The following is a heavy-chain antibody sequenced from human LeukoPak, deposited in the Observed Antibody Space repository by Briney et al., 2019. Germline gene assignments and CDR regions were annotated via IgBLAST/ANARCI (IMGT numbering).Heavy chain of an antibody. CDR2: IDYSGDTT. CDR1: GFTLSSYE. J-gene: IGHJ4*02. Sequence: AGGSLRLSCTASGFTLSSYEMTWIRQAPGKGLEWVSSIDYSGDTTYYADSVKGRFTISRDNSKNTLYLQMNSLRAEDTAVYYCAKDGIYDFWSGSTNPFDYWGQGTLVTVSS. V-gene: IGHV3-23*01. D-gene: IGHD3-3*01. CDR3: AKDGIYDFWSGSTNPFDY.